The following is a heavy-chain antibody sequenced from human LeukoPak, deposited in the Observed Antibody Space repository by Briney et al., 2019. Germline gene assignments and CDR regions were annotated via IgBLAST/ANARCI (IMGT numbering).Heavy chain of an antibody. Sequence: SETLSLTCTVSGGSISSSSYYWGWIRQPPGKGLEWIGSIYYSGSTYYNPSLKSRVTISVDTSKNQFSLKLSSVTAADTAVYYCARHEPVIGAFDIWGQGTMVTVSS. D-gene: IGHD1-14*01. J-gene: IGHJ3*02. CDR2: IYYSGST. V-gene: IGHV4-39*01. CDR1: GGSISSSSYY. CDR3: ARHEPVIGAFDI.